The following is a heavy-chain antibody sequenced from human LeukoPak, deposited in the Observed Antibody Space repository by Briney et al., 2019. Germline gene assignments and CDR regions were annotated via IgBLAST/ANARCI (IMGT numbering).Heavy chain of an antibody. V-gene: IGHV3-21*01. Sequence: GGSLRLSCAASGFTFSSYSMNWVRQAPGKGLEWVSSISSSSSYIYYADSVKGRFTISRGNAKNSLYLQMNSLRAEDTAVYYCARDSSGYYDAFDIWGQGTMVTVSS. CDR1: GFTFSSYS. CDR3: ARDSSGYYDAFDI. D-gene: IGHD3-22*01. J-gene: IGHJ3*02. CDR2: ISSSSSYI.